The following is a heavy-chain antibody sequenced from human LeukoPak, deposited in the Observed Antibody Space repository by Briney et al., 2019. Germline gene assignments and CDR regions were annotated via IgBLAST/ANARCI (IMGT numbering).Heavy chain of an antibody. Sequence: PGGSLRLSCVASGFTFSYYSMNWARQAPGKGLEWVAVISYDGSIKYYADSVKGRFTTSRDNSKNMLYLQMNSLSAEDTAVYYCARGPGYSSGWYVLSVDYWGQGTLVTVSS. V-gene: IGHV3-30-3*01. J-gene: IGHJ4*02. CDR1: GFTFSYYS. CDR2: ISYDGSIK. CDR3: ARGPGYSSGWYVLSVDY. D-gene: IGHD6-19*01.